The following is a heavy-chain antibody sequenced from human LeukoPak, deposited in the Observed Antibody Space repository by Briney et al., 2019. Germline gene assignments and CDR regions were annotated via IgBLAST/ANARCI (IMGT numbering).Heavy chain of an antibody. J-gene: IGHJ3*02. CDR3: ARHDYSNYDAFDI. Sequence: SETLSLTCTVSGGSISSSSYYWGWIRQPPGKGLEWIGSIYYSGSTYYNPSLKSRVTISADTSKNQFSLKLSSVTAADTAVYYCARHDYSNYDAFDIWGQGTMVTVSS. V-gene: IGHV4-39*01. D-gene: IGHD4-11*01. CDR1: GGSISSSSYY. CDR2: IYYSGST.